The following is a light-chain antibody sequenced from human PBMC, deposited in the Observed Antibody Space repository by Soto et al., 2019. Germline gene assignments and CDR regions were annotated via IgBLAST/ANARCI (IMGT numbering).Light chain of an antibody. CDR1: QSVSSN. CDR3: QQYKNWPPLT. V-gene: IGKV3-15*01. J-gene: IGKJ4*01. Sequence: EIVMTQSPATLSVSPGERATLSCRASQSVSSNLAWYQQKPGQAPRLLIYGASTRATGIPARFSGSGSGTEFTLTISSLQSEDFALYYCQQYKNWPPLTFGGGTKVEIK. CDR2: GAS.